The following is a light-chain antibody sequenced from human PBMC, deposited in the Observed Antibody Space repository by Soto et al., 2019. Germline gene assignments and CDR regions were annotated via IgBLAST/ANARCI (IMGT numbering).Light chain of an antibody. J-gene: IGLJ1*01. Sequence: QSVLTQPASVSGSPGQSITISCTGTSSDVGSYNLVSWYQQHPGKAPKLIIYDVSERPSGVSNRFSGSQSGNTASLTISGLQAEDEADYYCCSYAGSRTYVFGTGTKATVL. CDR3: CSYAGSRTYV. CDR2: DVS. V-gene: IGLV2-23*02. CDR1: SSDVGSYNL.